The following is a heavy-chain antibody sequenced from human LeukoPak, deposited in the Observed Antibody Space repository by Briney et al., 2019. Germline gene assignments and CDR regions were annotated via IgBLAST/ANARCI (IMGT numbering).Heavy chain of an antibody. Sequence: WGSLRLSCAASGFTVSSTYMNWVRQAPGKGLEWVSVITSGGNSYYADSVKGRFTISRDNSKNTLYLLMNSLRAEDTAVYYCARGQCSSPSCRYFDYWGQGTLVTVSS. J-gene: IGHJ4*02. D-gene: IGHD2-2*01. CDR1: GFTVSSTY. CDR2: ITSGGNS. CDR3: ARGQCSSPSCRYFDY. V-gene: IGHV3-66*01.